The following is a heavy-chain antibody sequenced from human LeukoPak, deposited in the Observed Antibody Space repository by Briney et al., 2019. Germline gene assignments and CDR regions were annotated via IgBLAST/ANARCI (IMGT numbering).Heavy chain of an antibody. CDR3: ARDLWPETAATPTPEMDV. Sequence: GGSLRLSCAASGFTFSSYRMNWVRQAPGKGLEWVSSISSGSSYIYYADSVKGRFTISRDNAKNSLYLQMNSLRAEDTAVYYCARDLWPETAATPTPEMDVWGQGTTVTVSS. CDR2: ISSGSSYI. V-gene: IGHV3-21*01. CDR1: GFTFSSYR. D-gene: IGHD2-21*01. J-gene: IGHJ6*02.